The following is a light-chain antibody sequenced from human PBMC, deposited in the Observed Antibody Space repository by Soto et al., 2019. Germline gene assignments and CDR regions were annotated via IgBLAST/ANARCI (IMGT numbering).Light chain of an antibody. V-gene: IGKV3-20*01. CDR1: QSVSSSY. J-gene: IGKJ3*01. Sequence: ELVLTQSPGTLSLSPGERATLSCRASQSVSSSYLAWYQQKPGQAPRLLIYGASSRATGIPDRFSGSGSGTDLTLNVISLETEDFAVYYCQQYGSSPPFTFGPGTKVDIK. CDR2: GAS. CDR3: QQYGSSPPFT.